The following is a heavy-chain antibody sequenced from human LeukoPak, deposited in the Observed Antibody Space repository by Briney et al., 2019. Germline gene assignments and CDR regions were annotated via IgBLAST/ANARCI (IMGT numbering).Heavy chain of an antibody. J-gene: IGHJ3*02. CDR2: IIPILGIA. Sequence: ASVKVSCKASGGTFSSYAISWVRQAPGQGLEWMGRIIPILGIANYAQKFQGRVTITADKSTSTAYMELSSLRSEDTAVYYCARAFYGSGNDAFDIWGQGTMVTVSS. CDR3: ARAFYGSGNDAFDI. CDR1: GGTFSSYA. V-gene: IGHV1-69*04. D-gene: IGHD3-10*01.